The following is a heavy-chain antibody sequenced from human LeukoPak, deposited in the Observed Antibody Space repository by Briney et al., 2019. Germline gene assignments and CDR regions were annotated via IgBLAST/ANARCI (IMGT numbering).Heavy chain of an antibody. V-gene: IGHV1-8*02. CDR2: MNPNSGNT. CDR1: GFTFTSSA. J-gene: IGHJ4*02. Sequence: GASVKVSCKASGFTFTSSAMQWVRQARGQGLEWMGWMNPNSGNTGYAQKFQGRVTMTRNTSISTAYMELSSLRSEDTAVYYCARSLKWLRFNYWGQGTLVTVSS. CDR3: ARSLKWLRFNY. D-gene: IGHD5-12*01.